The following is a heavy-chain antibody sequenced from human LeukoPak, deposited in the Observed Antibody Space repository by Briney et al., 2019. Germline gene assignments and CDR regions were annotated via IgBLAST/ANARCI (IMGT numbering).Heavy chain of an antibody. CDR2: INRDGSST. CDR3: ARGELPFDY. D-gene: IGHD1-26*01. V-gene: IGHV3-74*01. CDR1: GFTFSNFW. J-gene: IGHJ4*02. Sequence: PGGSLRLSCAASGFTFSNFWMHWVRQTPGKGLVWVSRINRDGSSTNYVDSVKGRFTISRDNAKNTLYLQMNSLGAEDTAVYYCARGELPFDYWGQGTLVTVSS.